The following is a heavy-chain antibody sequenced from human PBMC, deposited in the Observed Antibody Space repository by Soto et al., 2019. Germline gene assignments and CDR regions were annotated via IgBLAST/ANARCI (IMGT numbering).Heavy chain of an antibody. V-gene: IGHV1-69*13. D-gene: IGHD2-15*01. J-gene: IGHJ6*02. Sequence: GASVKVSCKASGGTFSSYAISWVRQAPGQGLEWMGGIIPIFGTANYAQKFQGRVTITADESTSTAYMELSSLRSKDTAVYYCARVACSGGSCYSYYYYYYGMDVWGQGTTVTVSS. CDR1: GGTFSSYA. CDR2: IIPIFGTA. CDR3: ARVACSGGSCYSYYYYYYGMDV.